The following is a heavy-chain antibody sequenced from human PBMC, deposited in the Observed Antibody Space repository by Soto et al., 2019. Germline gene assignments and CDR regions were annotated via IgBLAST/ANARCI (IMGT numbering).Heavy chain of an antibody. CDR2: TSSSSSTI. J-gene: IGHJ4*02. CDR3: ARGRDGIVVVPAASDY. V-gene: IGHV3-48*02. Sequence: EVQLVESGGGLVQPGGSLRLSCAASGFTFSSYSMNWVRQAPGKGLEWVSYTSSSSSTIYYADSVKGRFTISRDNAKNSLYLQMNSLRDEDTAVYYCARGRDGIVVVPAASDYWGQGTLVTVSS. CDR1: GFTFSSYS. D-gene: IGHD2-2*01.